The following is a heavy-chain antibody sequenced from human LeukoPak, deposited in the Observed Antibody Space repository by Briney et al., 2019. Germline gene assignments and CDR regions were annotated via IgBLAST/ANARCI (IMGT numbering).Heavy chain of an antibody. D-gene: IGHD6-25*01. J-gene: IGHJ4*02. Sequence: PGGSLRLSCAASGFTVSINDISWVRQALGKGLEWVSVIYSGGSAYYADSVKGRFTIARDNSKNTLYLQMNSLRAEDTSVYYCARRAVYWGQGTLVTVSS. CDR3: ARRAVY. V-gene: IGHV3-53*01. CDR1: GFTVSIND. CDR2: IYSGGSA.